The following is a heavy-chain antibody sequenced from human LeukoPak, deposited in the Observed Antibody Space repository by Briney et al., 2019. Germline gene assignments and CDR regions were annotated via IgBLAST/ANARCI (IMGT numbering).Heavy chain of an antibody. CDR2: ISGSGGST. Sequence: PGGSLRLSCAASGFTFSSYAMSWVRQAPGKGLEWVSAISGSGGSTYYADSVKGRFTISRDNSKNTLYLQMNSLRAEDTAVYYCARDRDGWFGELYGWFDPWGQGTLVTVSS. J-gene: IGHJ5*02. D-gene: IGHD3-10*01. V-gene: IGHV3-23*01. CDR3: ARDRDGWFGELYGWFDP. CDR1: GFTFSSYA.